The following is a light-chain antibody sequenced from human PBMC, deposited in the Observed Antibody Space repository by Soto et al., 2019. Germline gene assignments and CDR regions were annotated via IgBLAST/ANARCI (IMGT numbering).Light chain of an antibody. CDR1: QSISSY. CDR3: QQSYSTPLT. J-gene: IGKJ4*02. CDR2: AAS. V-gene: IGKV1-39*01. Sequence: DIQMTQSPSSLSASVGDRVTITCRASQSISSYLNWYQHKPGKAPKLLIYAASSLQSRVPSRFSGSRSGTDFTLTISSLQPEEFATYYCQQSYSTPLTCGGGTKVEIK.